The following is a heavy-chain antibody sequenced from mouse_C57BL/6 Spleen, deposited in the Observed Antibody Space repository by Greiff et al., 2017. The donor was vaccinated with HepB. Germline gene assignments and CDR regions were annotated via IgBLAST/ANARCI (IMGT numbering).Heavy chain of an antibody. Sequence: QVQLQQSGPELVKPGASVKISCKASGYAFSSSWMNWVKQRPGKGLEWIGRIYPGDGDTNYNGKFKGKATLTADKSSSTAYMQLSSLTSEDSAVYFCARWNYDYDKEGYWGQGTTLTVSS. D-gene: IGHD2-4*01. CDR3: ARWNYDYDKEGY. J-gene: IGHJ2*01. V-gene: IGHV1-82*01. CDR2: IYPGDGDT. CDR1: GYAFSSSW.